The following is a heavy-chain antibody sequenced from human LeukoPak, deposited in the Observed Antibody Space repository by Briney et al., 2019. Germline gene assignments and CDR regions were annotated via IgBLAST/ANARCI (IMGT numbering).Heavy chain of an antibody. CDR2: IYTSGNT. CDR3: AGDHSYGYDVC. CDR1: GGSISSGSYY. D-gene: IGHD5-18*01. J-gene: IGHJ4*02. Sequence: PSETLSLTCTVSGGSISSGSYYWSWIRQPAGKGLEWIGRIYTSGNTNYNPSLKSRVTISLDMSKNQFSLMLNSVTASDAAVYYCAGDHSYGYDVCWGQGTLVTVSS. V-gene: IGHV4-61*02.